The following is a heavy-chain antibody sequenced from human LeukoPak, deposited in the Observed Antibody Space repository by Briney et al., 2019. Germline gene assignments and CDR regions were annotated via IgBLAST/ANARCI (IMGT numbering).Heavy chain of an antibody. J-gene: IGHJ4*02. CDR1: GLAFSSYS. CDR2: ISYDGSDE. CDR3: ARDFTPEWFDIH. D-gene: IGHD3-3*01. V-gene: IGHV3-30*09. Sequence: GRSLRLSCVASGLAFSSYSMHWVRQAPGKGLEWVGVISYDGSDEYYTDSVKGRFAISRDNSKNTVYLQMNSLRADDTAVYYCARDFTPEWFDIHWGQGTLVTVS.